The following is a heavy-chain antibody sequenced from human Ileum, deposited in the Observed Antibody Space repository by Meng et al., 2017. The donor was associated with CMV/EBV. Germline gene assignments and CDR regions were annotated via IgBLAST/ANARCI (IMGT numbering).Heavy chain of an antibody. CDR2: ISGDATSA. J-gene: IGHJ5*01. Sequence: ASGFTFRSYAMTWVRQDPGKGLEWVSAISGDATSAKYADSVKGRFTISRDNSQNRLYLQMSSLRAEDTAIYYCVKDIWAAGGSCYDSWGQGTLVTVSS. CDR3: VKDIWAAGGSCYDS. D-gene: IGHD2-15*01. CDR1: GFTFRSYA. V-gene: IGHV3-23*01.